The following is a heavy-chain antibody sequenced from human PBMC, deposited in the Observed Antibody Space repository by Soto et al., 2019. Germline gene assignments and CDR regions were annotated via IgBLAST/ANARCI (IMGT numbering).Heavy chain of an antibody. CDR1: GGTFSSYT. Sequence: ASVKVSCKASGGTFSSYTISWVRQAPGQGLEWMGRIIPILGIANYAQKFQGRVTITADKSTSTAYMELSSLRSEDTAVYYCARLPEGPEYSSAVGWFDPWGQGTLVTVSS. CDR3: ARLPEGPEYSSAVGWFDP. J-gene: IGHJ5*02. CDR2: IIPILGIA. V-gene: IGHV1-69*02. D-gene: IGHD6-6*01.